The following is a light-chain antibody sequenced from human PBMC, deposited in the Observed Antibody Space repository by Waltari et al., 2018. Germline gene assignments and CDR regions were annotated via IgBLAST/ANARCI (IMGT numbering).Light chain of an antibody. J-gene: IGLJ3*02. Sequence: SSELTQDPAVSVALGQTVRSTCQGDSLRSYYASWYQQKTGQAPVLVIYGKNNRPSGIPDRFSGSSSGNTASLTITGAQAEDEADYYCNSRDSSGNHLVFGGGTKLTVL. CDR2: GKN. CDR3: NSRDSSGNHLV. V-gene: IGLV3-19*01. CDR1: SLRSYY.